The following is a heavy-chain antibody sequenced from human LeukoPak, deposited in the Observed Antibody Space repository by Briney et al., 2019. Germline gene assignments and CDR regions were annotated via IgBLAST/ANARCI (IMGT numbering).Heavy chain of an antibody. D-gene: IGHD6-19*01. CDR2: ISGSGGST. CDR1: GFTVSSNY. Sequence: PGGSLRLSCAASGFTVSSNYMSWVRQAPGKGLEWVSAISGSGGSTYYADSVKGRFTISRDNSKNTLYLQMNSLRAEDTAVYYCAKDRIPGIAVAGWFDPWGQGTLVTVSS. CDR3: AKDRIPGIAVAGWFDP. V-gene: IGHV3-23*01. J-gene: IGHJ5*02.